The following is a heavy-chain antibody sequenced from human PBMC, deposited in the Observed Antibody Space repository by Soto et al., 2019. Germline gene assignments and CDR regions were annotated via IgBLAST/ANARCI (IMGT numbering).Heavy chain of an antibody. CDR2: ISHTGDT. Sequence: SETLSLTCTVSDASVWSDSYFWTWIRQPPGKGLEWIAYISHTGDTNYNPSLKSRVTISIDTSRNQFSLTVTSVTVADTAVYFCARIVVGVTVDLWGQGSLVTVSS. D-gene: IGHD1-26*01. CDR1: DASVWSDSYF. J-gene: IGHJ4*02. CDR3: ARIVVGVTVDL. V-gene: IGHV4-61*01.